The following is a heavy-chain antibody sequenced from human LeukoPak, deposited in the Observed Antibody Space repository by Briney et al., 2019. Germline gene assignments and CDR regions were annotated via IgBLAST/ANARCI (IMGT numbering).Heavy chain of an antibody. CDR1: GGTFSSYA. Sequence: SVKVSCKASGGTFSSYAISWVRQAPGQGLEWMGGIIPIFGTANYAQKFQGRVTITTDESTSTAYMELSSLRSEDTAVYYCARELAVAGSATDVWGKGTTVTASS. D-gene: IGHD6-19*01. CDR3: ARELAVAGSATDV. CDR2: IIPIFGTA. J-gene: IGHJ6*04. V-gene: IGHV1-69*05.